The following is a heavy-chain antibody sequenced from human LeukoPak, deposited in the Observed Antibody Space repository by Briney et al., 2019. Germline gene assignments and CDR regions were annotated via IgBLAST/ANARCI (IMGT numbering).Heavy chain of an antibody. Sequence: PGGSLRLSCAASGFTFSSYSMNWVRQAPGKGLEWVSSISSSSSYIYYADSVKGRFTISRDNAKNSLYLQMNSLRAEDTAVYYCARVIFRQYYFDYWGQGTLVTVSS. J-gene: IGHJ4*02. D-gene: IGHD2/OR15-2a*01. CDR3: ARVIFRQYYFDY. CDR2: ISSSSSYI. V-gene: IGHV3-21*01. CDR1: GFTFSSYS.